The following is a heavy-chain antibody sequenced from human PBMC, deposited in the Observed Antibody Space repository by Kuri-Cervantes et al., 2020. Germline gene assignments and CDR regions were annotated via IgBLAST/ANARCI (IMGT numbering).Heavy chain of an antibody. CDR3: ARDRQPLPFGVVIIPYYYYGMDV. J-gene: IGHJ6*02. D-gene: IGHD3-3*01. CDR2: ISYDGSNK. Sequence: GESLKISCAASGFTFSSYGMHWVRQAPGKGLEWVAVISYDGSNKYYADSVKGRFTISRDNSKNTLYLQMNSLRAEDTAVYYCARDRQPLPFGVVIIPYYYYGMDVWGQGTTVTVSS. CDR1: GFTFSSYG. V-gene: IGHV3-30*03.